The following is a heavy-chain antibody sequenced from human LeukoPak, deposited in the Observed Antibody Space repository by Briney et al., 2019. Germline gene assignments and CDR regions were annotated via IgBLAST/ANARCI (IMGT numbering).Heavy chain of an antibody. Sequence: GRSLRLSCAASGFTFSSYAMHWVRQAPGKGLEWVAVISYDGSNKHYADSVKGRFTISRDNSKNTLYLQMNSLRAEDTAVYYCARDCGGDCYLRYYYYGMDVWGQGTTVTVSS. V-gene: IGHV3-30-3*01. D-gene: IGHD2-21*02. CDR2: ISYDGSNK. CDR1: GFTFSSYA. J-gene: IGHJ6*02. CDR3: ARDCGGDCYLRYYYYGMDV.